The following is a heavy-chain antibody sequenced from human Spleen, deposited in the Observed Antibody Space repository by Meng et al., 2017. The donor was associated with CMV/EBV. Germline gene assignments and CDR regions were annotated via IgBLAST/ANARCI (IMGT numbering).Heavy chain of an antibody. J-gene: IGHJ4*02. Sequence: ASVKVSCKASGYTFTGYYMHWVRQAPGQGLEWMGWINPNSGGTNYAQKFQGRVTMTGDTSISTAYMELSRLRSDDTAVYYCARDLFVVVPAANGYWGQGTLVTVSS. CDR3: ARDLFVVVPAANGY. CDR1: GYTFTGYY. D-gene: IGHD2-2*01. V-gene: IGHV1-2*02. CDR2: INPNSGGT.